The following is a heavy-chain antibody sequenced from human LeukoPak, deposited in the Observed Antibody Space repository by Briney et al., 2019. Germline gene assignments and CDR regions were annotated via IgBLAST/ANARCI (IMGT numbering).Heavy chain of an antibody. CDR1: GFTFSSYS. D-gene: IGHD3-3*01. CDR3: ARDQPVDYDFWSGPYDY. V-gene: IGHV3-21*01. CDR2: ISSSSSYI. Sequence: GGSLRLSCAASGFTFSSYSMNWVRQAPGKGLEWVSSISSSSSYICYADSVKGRFAISRDNAKNSLYLQMNSLRAEDTAVYYCARDQPVDYDFWSGPYDYWGQGTLVTVSS. J-gene: IGHJ4*02.